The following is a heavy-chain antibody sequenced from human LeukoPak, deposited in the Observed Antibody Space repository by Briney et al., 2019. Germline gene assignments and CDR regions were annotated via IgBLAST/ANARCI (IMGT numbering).Heavy chain of an antibody. CDR2: MNPNSGNT. V-gene: IGHV1-8*01. D-gene: IGHD3-10*01. CDR3: ATEFYGSGSYHNSP. Sequence: ASVKVSRKASGYTFTSYDINWVRQATGQGLEWMGWMNPNSGNTGYAQKFQGRVTMTRNTSISTAYMELSSLRSEDTAVYYCATEFYGSGSYHNSPWGQGTLVTVSS. J-gene: IGHJ5*02. CDR1: GYTFTSYD.